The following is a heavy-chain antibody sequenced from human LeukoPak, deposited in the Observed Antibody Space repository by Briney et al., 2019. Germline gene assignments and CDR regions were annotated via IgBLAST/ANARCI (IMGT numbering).Heavy chain of an antibody. CDR3: VSDLFTVTKGFDI. D-gene: IGHD4-17*01. J-gene: IGHJ3*02. CDR1: AHSLTSHY. V-gene: IGHV4-59*11. Sequence: SETLSPTCALSAHSLTSHYTSWIRHLPEEGLGWGGYISYIVGTNYNPSLKSRVTISIDKPQSHFSLKLSSVSAADTAVYYCVSDLFTVTKGFDICGQGTMASVSS. CDR2: ISYIVGT.